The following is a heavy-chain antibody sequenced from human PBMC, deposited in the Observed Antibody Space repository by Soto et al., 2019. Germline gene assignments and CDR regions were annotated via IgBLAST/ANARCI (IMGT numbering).Heavy chain of an antibody. CDR1: GFTFSSYG. V-gene: IGHV3-30*18. CDR2: ISKDGSTK. CDR3: AKETHSSGYGSYFDY. Sequence: QVQLVESGGGVVQPGRSLRLSCAASGFTFSSYGMHWVRQAPGKGLEWVAVISKDGSTKYDADSVKGRFTISRDKSKNTLYLQMNSLRAEDTAVYYCAKETHSSGYGSYFDYWGQGTLVTVSS. D-gene: IGHD3-22*01. J-gene: IGHJ4*02.